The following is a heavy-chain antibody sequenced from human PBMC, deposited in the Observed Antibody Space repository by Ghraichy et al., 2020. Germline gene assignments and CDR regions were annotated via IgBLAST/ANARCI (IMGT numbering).Heavy chain of an antibody. Sequence: GESLNISCTASGFTFGDYAMSWLRQAPGKGLEWVVFIRNKAYGGTTEYAASVIGRFTISRDDSKNIAYLHMNSLKTEDTAVYYCTEYLCGGDCYSLVGYGIDVWGQGTTVTVSS. V-gene: IGHV3-49*03. CDR3: TEYLCGGDCYSLVGYGIDV. CDR1: GFTFGDYA. J-gene: IGHJ6*02. CDR2: IRNKAYGGTT. D-gene: IGHD2-21*02.